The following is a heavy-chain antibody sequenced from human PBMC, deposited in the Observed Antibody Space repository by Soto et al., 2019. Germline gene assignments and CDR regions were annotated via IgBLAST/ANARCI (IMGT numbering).Heavy chain of an antibody. CDR1: GFTFSSYS. J-gene: IGHJ4*02. CDR2: ITSSGTTV. D-gene: IGHD6-13*01. V-gene: IGHV3-48*02. Sequence: EVHLVESGGGLVQPGGSLRLSCAASGFTFSSYSLNWVRQAPGKGLEWVSYITSSGTTVYYADSVRGRFTISRDNAKKSLYLQMTSLRDDATAVYYCASGSSNWAYYFDFWGQGTLVTVSS. CDR3: ASGSSNWAYYFDF.